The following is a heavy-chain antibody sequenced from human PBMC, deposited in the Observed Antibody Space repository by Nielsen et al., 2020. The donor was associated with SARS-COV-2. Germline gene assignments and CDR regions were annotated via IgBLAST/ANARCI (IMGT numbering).Heavy chain of an antibody. CDR2: IYYDGRNR. CDR1: GFSFSNYG. Sequence: GGSLRLSCAASGFSFSNYGMHWVRQAPGKGLEWVALIYYDGRNRNYADSVKGRFTISRDNANSTLSLQMNNLRAEDTAVYYCASSGWLDYWGQGTRVTVSS. CDR3: ASSGWLDY. V-gene: IGHV3-33*01. D-gene: IGHD6-19*01. J-gene: IGHJ4*02.